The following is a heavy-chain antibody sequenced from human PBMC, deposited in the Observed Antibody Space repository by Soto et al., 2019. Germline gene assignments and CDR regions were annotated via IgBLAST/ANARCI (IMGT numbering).Heavy chain of an antibody. J-gene: IGHJ4*02. D-gene: IGHD3-3*01. V-gene: IGHV1-18*01. CDR2: ISAYNGNT. Sequence: GLEWMGWISAYNGNTNYAQKLQGRVTMTTDTSTSTAYMELRSLRSDDTAVYYCARFLYVLRVLESALFYYWGQGTLVTVSS. CDR3: ARFLYVLRVLESALFYY.